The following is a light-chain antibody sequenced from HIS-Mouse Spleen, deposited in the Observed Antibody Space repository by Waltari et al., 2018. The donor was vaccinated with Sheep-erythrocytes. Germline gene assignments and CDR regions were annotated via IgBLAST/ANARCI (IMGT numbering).Light chain of an antibody. CDR2: AAS. Sequence: DIQMTQSPSSLSASVGDRVTITCRASQGIRNALGWYQQKPGKSPKRLIYAASSLQSGVPSRFSRSGSGTEFTLTISSLQPEDFATYYCLQHNSYPRTFGQGTKVEIK. CDR3: LQHNSYPRT. V-gene: IGKV1-17*01. CDR1: QGIRNA. J-gene: IGKJ1*01.